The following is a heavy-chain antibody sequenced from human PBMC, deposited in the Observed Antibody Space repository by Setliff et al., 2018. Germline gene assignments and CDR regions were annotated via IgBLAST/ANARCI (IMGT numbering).Heavy chain of an antibody. CDR1: GYTFTSYG. D-gene: IGHD3-3*01. J-gene: IGHJ6*02. CDR3: ARWNPFWSGYGMDV. CDR2: ISAYNGNT. V-gene: IGHV1-18*01. Sequence: ASVKVSCRASGYTFTSYGISWVRQAPGQGLEWMGWISAYNGNTNYAQKLQGRVTMTTDTSTSTAYMELRSLRSDDTAVYYCARWNPFWSGYGMDVWGQGTTVTVSS.